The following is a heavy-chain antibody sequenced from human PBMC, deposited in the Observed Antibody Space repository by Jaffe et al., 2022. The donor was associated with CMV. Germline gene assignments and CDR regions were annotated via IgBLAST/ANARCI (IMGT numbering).Heavy chain of an antibody. CDR1: GYTFTGYY. D-gene: IGHD1-7*01. Sequence: QVQLVQSGAEVKKPGASVKVSCKASGYTFTGYYMHWVRQAPGQGLEWMGWINPNSGGTNYAQKFQGRVTMTRDTSISTAYMELSRLRSDDTAVYYCARSEPYITGTTFDYYYYGMDVWGQGTTVTVSS. CDR3: ARSEPYITGTTFDYYYYGMDV. CDR2: INPNSGGT. J-gene: IGHJ6*02. V-gene: IGHV1-2*02.